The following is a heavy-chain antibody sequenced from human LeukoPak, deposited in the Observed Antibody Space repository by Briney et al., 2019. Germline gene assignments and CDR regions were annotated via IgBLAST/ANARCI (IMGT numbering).Heavy chain of an antibody. D-gene: IGHD1-7*01. CDR3: ASSRYNWNYYYFDY. J-gene: IGHJ4*02. V-gene: IGHV4-59*01. Sequence: PSETLSPTCTVSGGSISSYYWSWIRQPPGKGLEWIGYIYYSGSTNYNPSLKSRVTISVDTSKNQFSLKLSSVAAADTAVYYCASSRYNWNYYYFDYWGQGTLVTVSS. CDR2: IYYSGST. CDR1: GGSISSYY.